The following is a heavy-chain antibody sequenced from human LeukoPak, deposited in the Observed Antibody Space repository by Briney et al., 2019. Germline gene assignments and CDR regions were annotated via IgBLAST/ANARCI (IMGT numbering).Heavy chain of an antibody. D-gene: IGHD5-18*01. Sequence: SSETLSLTCTVSGGSISSYYWSWIRQPPGKGLEWIGYIYYSGSTNYNPSLKSRVTLSVDMSRNQFSLRLSSVTAADTAVYYCARARYNYGYSFDYWGQGTLVTVSS. CDR3: ARARYNYGYSFDY. V-gene: IGHV4-59*01. CDR2: IYYSGST. CDR1: GGSISSYY. J-gene: IGHJ4*02.